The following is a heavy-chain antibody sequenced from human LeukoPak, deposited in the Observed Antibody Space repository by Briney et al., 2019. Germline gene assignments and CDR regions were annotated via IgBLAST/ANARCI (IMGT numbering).Heavy chain of an antibody. V-gene: IGHV1-46*01. CDR3: ARGPGTAMVTTSYYYYYYYMDV. J-gene: IGHJ6*03. CDR2: INPSGGST. CDR1: GYTFTSYY. D-gene: IGHD5-18*01. Sequence: GASVKVSCKASGYTFTSYYMHWVRQAPGQGLEWMGIINPSGGSTSYAQKFQGRVTMTRDTSTSTVYMELRSLRSDDTAVYYCARGPGTAMVTTSYYYYYYYMDVWGKGTTVTVSS.